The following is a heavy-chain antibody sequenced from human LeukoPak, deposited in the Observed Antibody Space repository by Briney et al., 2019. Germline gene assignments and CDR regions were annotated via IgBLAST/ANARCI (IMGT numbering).Heavy chain of an antibody. V-gene: IGHV1-2*06. Sequence: GASVKVSCKASGYIFTDYYMHWVRQAPGQGLEWMGRINPNNGGTNYAQKFQGRVTMTRDTSISTAYMELSRLRSDDTAVYYCARESIAARVIDYWGQGTLVTVSS. CDR2: INPNNGGT. D-gene: IGHD6-6*01. CDR3: ARESIAARVIDY. J-gene: IGHJ4*02. CDR1: GYIFTDYY.